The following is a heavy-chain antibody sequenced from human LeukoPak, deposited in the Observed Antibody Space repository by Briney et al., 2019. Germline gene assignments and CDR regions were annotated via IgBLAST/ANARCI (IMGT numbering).Heavy chain of an antibody. CDR3: AKIKIGSGWYGAIDY. Sequence: GGSLRLSCVASGFTFSNYEMNWVRQAPGEGLEWVSSISSSGSTMYYADSVKGRFTISRDNAKNSLYLHMNSLRAEDTAIYYCAKIKIGSGWYGAIDYWGQGTLVTVSS. J-gene: IGHJ4*02. CDR2: ISSSGSTM. CDR1: GFTFSNYE. D-gene: IGHD6-19*01. V-gene: IGHV3-48*03.